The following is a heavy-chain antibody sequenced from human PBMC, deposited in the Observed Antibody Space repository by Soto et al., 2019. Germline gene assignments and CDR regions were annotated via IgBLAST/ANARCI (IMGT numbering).Heavy chain of an antibody. CDR3: ASELGYCSTTSCPVY. CDR1: GFTFSSYS. D-gene: IGHD2-2*01. CDR2: ISSSSSYI. V-gene: IGHV3-21*01. Sequence: GGSLRLSCAASGFTFSSYSMNWVRQAPGKGLEWVSSISSSSSYIYYADSVKGRFTISRDNAKNSLYLQMNSLRAEDTAVYYCASELGYCSTTSCPVYWRPGTLVTVSS. J-gene: IGHJ4*02.